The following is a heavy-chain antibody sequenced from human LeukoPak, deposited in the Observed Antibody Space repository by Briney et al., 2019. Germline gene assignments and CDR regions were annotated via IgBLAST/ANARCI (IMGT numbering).Heavy chain of an antibody. V-gene: IGHV3-21*01. CDR3: ARESGSGEFDY. Sequence: GGSLRLSCAASRFTFSSYRVNWVRQAPGKGLEWVSSISSSSSYIYYADSVKGRFTISRDNARNSLYLQMNSLRAEDTAVYYCARESGSGEFDYWGQGTLVTVSS. D-gene: IGHD6-19*01. J-gene: IGHJ4*02. CDR2: ISSSSSYI. CDR1: RFTFSSYR.